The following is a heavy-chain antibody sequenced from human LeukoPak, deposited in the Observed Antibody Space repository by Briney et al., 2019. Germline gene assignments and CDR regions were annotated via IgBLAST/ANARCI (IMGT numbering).Heavy chain of an antibody. D-gene: IGHD6-13*01. V-gene: IGHV3-23*01. J-gene: IGHJ4*02. CDR3: AKGMAAAGIFVY. CDR1: GFTFSSYA. Sequence: PGGSLRLSCAASGFTFSSYAMSWVRQAPGKGLEWVSPGKGLEWVSGISGSGGTTYYADSVKGRFTISRDNPKNTLYLQMNSLRAEDTAIYYCAKGMAAAGIFVYWGQEPLGTVSS. CDR2: ISGSGGTT.